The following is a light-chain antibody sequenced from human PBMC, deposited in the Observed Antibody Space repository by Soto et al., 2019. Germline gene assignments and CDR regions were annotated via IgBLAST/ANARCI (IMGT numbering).Light chain of an antibody. Sequence: AIQMTQSPSSLSASVGDRVTLTCRASQGIGNNLGWYQQKPGKAPKLLIYASFNLQTGVPSRFSGSGSGTDFTLTISSLQPEDFATYYCVKHNSYPRTFGQGTKVDIK. CDR3: VKHNSYPRT. CDR2: ASF. CDR1: QGIGNN. J-gene: IGKJ1*01. V-gene: IGKV1-6*01.